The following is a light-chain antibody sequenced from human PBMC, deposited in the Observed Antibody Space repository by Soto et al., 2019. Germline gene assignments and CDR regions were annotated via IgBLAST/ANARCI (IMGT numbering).Light chain of an antibody. CDR3: ATWDDSLNGAV. Sequence: QSVLTQPPSVSEAPRQRVTISCSGGSSNIGNNAVNWYQQLPGKAPKLLIYYDDLLPSGVSDRFSGSKSGTSASLAISGLQSEDEADYYCATWDDSLNGAVFGTGTKLTVL. CDR1: SSNIGNNA. CDR2: YDD. V-gene: IGLV1-36*01. J-gene: IGLJ1*01.